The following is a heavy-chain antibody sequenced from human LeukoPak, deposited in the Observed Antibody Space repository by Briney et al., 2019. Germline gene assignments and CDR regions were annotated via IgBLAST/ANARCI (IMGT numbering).Heavy chain of an antibody. V-gene: IGHV3-48*03. J-gene: IGHJ4*02. CDR3: ARDRIAVAGLDY. CDR1: GFTFSSYE. CDR2: ISSSGSTI. Sequence: GGSLRHSCAASGFTFSSYEMNWVRQAPGKGLEVVSYISSSGSTIYYTDSVKGRFTISRDNAKNSLYLQMNSLRAEDTAVYYCARDRIAVAGLDYWGQGTLVTVSS. D-gene: IGHD6-19*01.